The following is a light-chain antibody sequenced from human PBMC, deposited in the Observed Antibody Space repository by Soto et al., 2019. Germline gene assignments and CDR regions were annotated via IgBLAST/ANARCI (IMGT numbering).Light chain of an antibody. V-gene: IGKV3-15*01. CDR2: GAS. Sequence: EIVMTQSPATLSVSPGERATLSCRASQSVSGNLAWYQQKPGQAPRLLIYGASTRANGIPARFSGRGSGAEFRLTLRSLQSEDFAVYYCQQYNNWFSITFGQGTRLEIK. J-gene: IGKJ5*01. CDR3: QQYNNWFSIT. CDR1: QSVSGN.